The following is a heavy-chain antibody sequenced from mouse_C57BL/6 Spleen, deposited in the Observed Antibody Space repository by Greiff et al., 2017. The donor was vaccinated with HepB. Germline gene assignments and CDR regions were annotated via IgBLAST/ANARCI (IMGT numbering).Heavy chain of an antibody. CDR3: TGGYGYYYAMDY. Sequence: EVQLQQSGGGLVQPGGSMKLSCVASGFTFSNYWMNWVRQSPEKGLEWVAQIRLKSDNYATHYAESVKGRFTISRDDSKSSVYLQMNNLRAEDTGIYYCTGGYGYYYAMDYWGQGTSVTVSS. J-gene: IGHJ4*01. CDR2: IRLKSDNYAT. V-gene: IGHV6-3*01. D-gene: IGHD1-1*01. CDR1: GFTFSNYW.